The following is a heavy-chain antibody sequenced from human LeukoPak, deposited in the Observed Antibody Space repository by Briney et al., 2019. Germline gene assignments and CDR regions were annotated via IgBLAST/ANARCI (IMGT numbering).Heavy chain of an antibody. Sequence: GGSLRLSCVASGFTFSDYAMNWVRQAPGKGLEWVSTFKTKYNQVYYAESVRGRFTISTDNSKNTVYLQMNSLRAEDTALYYCARSVPDYARFDYWGQGALVTVSS. V-gene: IGHV3-23*05. J-gene: IGHJ4*02. CDR1: GFTFSDYA. D-gene: IGHD4-17*01. CDR3: ARSVPDYARFDY. CDR2: FKTKYNQV.